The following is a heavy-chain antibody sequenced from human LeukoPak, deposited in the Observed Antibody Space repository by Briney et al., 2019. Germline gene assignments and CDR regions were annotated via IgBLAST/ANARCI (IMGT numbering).Heavy chain of an antibody. CDR2: IGTAGDT. J-gene: IGHJ5*02. CDR3: ARAAAGTYWFDP. Sequence: GGSLRLSCAASVFTFSSYDMHWVRQVTGKGLEWVSGIGTAGDTYYPGSVKGRFTISRENAKNSLYLQMNSLRAGDTAVYYCARAAAGTYWFDPWGQGTLVTVSS. V-gene: IGHV3-13*01. D-gene: IGHD6-13*01. CDR1: VFTFSSYD.